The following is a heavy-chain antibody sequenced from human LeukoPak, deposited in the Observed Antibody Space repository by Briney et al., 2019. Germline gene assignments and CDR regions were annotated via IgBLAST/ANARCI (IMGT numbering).Heavy chain of an antibody. CDR1: GDSISSYY. Sequence: SETLSLTCTVSGDSISSYYWRWIRQPAGKGLEWIGRIYTSGSTNYNPSLKSRVTMSVDTSKNQISLNLSSVTAADTAVYYCARVSSGWYGWYFDLWGRGTLVTVSS. CDR2: IYTSGST. V-gene: IGHV4-4*07. J-gene: IGHJ2*01. D-gene: IGHD6-19*01. CDR3: ARVSSGWYGWYFDL.